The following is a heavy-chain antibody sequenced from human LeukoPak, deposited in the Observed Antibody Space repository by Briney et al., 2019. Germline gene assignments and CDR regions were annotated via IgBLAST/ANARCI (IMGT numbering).Heavy chain of an antibody. CDR1: GYTLTELS. V-gene: IGHV1-24*01. D-gene: IGHD4-11*01. Sequence: ASVKVSCKVSGYTLTELSMHWVRQAPGKGLEWMGGFDLEDGETIYAQKFQGRVTMTEDTSTDTAYMELSSLRSEDTAVYYCATLGGYSASFDYWGQGTLVTVSS. CDR3: ATLGGYSASFDY. CDR2: FDLEDGET. J-gene: IGHJ4*02.